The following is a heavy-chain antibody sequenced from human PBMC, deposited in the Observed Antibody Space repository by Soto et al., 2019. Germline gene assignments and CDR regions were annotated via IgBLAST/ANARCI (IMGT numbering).Heavy chain of an antibody. CDR2: ISYDGSNK. CDR1: GFTFSSYG. CDR3: AKNQPSEHYDSSPSFDY. V-gene: IGHV3-30*18. J-gene: IGHJ4*02. D-gene: IGHD3-22*01. Sequence: GGSLRLSCAASGFTFSSYGMHCVRQAPGKGLEWLAVISYDGSNKYYADSVKGRFTISRDNSKNTLYLQMNSLRAEDTAVYYCAKNQPSEHYDSSPSFDYCGQGTLVTVSS.